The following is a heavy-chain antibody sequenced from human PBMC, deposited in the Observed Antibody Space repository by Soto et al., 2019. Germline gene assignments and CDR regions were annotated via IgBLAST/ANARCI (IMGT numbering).Heavy chain of an antibody. V-gene: IGHV1-69*01. CDR2: IIPIFGTA. D-gene: IGHD3-10*01. CDR1: GGTFSSYA. CDR3: ARDLRPGPTGSSGMDV. J-gene: IGHJ6*02. Sequence: QVQLVQSGAEVKKPGSSVKVSCKASGGTFSSYAISWVRQAPGQGLEWMGGIIPIFGTANYAQKFQGRVTITADESTSTAYMELSSLRSEDTAVYYCARDLRPGPTGSSGMDVWGQGPTVTVSS.